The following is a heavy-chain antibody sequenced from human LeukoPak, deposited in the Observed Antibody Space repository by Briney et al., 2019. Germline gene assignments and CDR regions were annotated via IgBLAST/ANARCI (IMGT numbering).Heavy chain of an antibody. D-gene: IGHD6-19*01. J-gene: IGHJ4*02. CDR1: GFSFSSYA. V-gene: IGHV3-64D*06. CDR3: VKEGAAGIAVAGTFDY. Sequence: GGSLRLSCSASGFSFSSYAMHWVRQAPGKGLEYVSAISSNGGSTYYADSVKGRFTISRDNSKNTLYLQMSSLRAEDTAVYYCVKEGAAGIAVAGTFDYWGQGALVTVSS. CDR2: ISSNGGST.